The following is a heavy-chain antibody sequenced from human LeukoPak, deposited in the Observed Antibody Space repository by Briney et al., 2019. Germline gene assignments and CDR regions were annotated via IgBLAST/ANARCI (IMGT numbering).Heavy chain of an antibody. CDR1: GGSISSSKYY. D-gene: IGHD2-2*01. CDR3: ASLYCSSTSCWYYYYYYMDV. Sequence: SETLSLTCTVSGGSISSSKYYWGWIRQPPGKGLEWIGTIFNSGSTHYNPSLKSRVTISVDTSKNQFSLKLSSVTAADTAVYYCASLYCSSTSCWYYYYYYMDVWGKGTTVTISS. V-gene: IGHV4-39*01. J-gene: IGHJ6*03. CDR2: IFNSGST.